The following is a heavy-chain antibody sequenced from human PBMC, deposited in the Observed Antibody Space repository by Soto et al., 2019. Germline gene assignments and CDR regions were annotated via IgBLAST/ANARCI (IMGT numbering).Heavy chain of an antibody. J-gene: IGHJ4*02. V-gene: IGHV1-18*01. D-gene: IGHD3-22*01. CDR3: ARDPSNTSGYYQFFDY. CDR2: ISAYNGDT. CDR1: GYTFTNHG. Sequence: QVQLVQSGAEVKKPGASVKVSCKASGYTFTNHGISWVRQAPGQGLEWMGWISAYNGDTKYAQKLQGRVTMTTDTSTSTAYMELSSLRSDDTAVYYCARDPSNTSGYYQFFDYWGQGTLVTVSS.